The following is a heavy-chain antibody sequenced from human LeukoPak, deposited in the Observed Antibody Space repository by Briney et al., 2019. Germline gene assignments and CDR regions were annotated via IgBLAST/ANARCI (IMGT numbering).Heavy chain of an antibody. Sequence: EASVKVSCKASGYTFTNYYIHWVRQAPGQGLEWVGLINPNGGNTGYAQRFQGRVTVTTDTSTSTVFMELNSLQSEDTAVYYCARERRAWGEDFWGQGTLATVSS. CDR2: INPNGGNT. J-gene: IGHJ4*02. CDR3: ARERRAWGEDF. V-gene: IGHV1-46*01. CDR1: GYTFTNYY. D-gene: IGHD3-16*01.